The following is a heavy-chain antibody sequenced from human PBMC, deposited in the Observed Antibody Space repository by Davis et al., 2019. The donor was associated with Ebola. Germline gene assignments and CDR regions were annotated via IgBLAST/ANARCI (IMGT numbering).Heavy chain of an antibody. J-gene: IGHJ4*02. CDR3: AREIEYYEILTGYFPY. CDR2: INQDGSEK. Sequence: PGGSLRLSCAASGITFSTYWMNWVRKAPGKGLEWVANINQDGSEKYYVDSVKGRFTISRDNAKNSLYLQMNSLRAEDTAVYYCAREIEYYEILTGYFPYWGQGTLVTVSS. V-gene: IGHV3-7*03. CDR1: GITFSTYW. D-gene: IGHD3-9*01.